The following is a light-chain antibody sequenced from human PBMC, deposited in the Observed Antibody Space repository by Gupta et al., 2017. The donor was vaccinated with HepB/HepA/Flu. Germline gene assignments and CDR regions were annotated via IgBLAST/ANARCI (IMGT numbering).Light chain of an antibody. CDR3: HQYGSSPRT. CDR2: GES. CDR1: QSVRNNW. Sequence: LTQSPDPLSLSPGERATVACRASQSVRNNWLAWYRQKPGQTPKLLIYGESTRATGIPDRFSASGSGTDFFLTISRLEPEDFAVYYCHQYGSSPRTFGQGTKVEIK. V-gene: IGKV3-20*01. J-gene: IGKJ1*01.